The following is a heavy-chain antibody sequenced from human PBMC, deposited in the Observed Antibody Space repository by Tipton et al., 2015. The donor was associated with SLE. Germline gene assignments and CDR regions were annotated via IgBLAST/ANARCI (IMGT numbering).Heavy chain of an antibody. CDR3: ARGGSSVVVPAGAFDI. V-gene: IGHV3-48*01. CDR1: GFTFSSYS. CDR2: ISSSSSTI. J-gene: IGHJ3*02. D-gene: IGHD2-2*01. Sequence: SLRLSCAASGFTFSSYSMNWVRQAPGKGLEWVSYISSSSSTIYYAESVKGRFTISRDNAKNSLYLQMNSLRAEDTAVYYCARGGSSVVVPAGAFDIWGQGTMVTVSS.